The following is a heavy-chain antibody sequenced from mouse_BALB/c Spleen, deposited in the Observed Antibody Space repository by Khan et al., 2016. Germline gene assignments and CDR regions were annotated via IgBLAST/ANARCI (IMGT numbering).Heavy chain of an antibody. CDR1: GYAFTTYN. J-gene: IGHJ3*01. D-gene: IGHD2-1*01. Sequence: VQLQQSGPELVKPGASVKVSCKGSGYAFTTYNMYWVKQSHGKSLEWIGYIDPYNGVSSFNQKFKDKATLTVDESSSTAYMHLHSMTSEDSAVYCCARWDGNYVPFAYWGQGTLVTVSA. V-gene: IGHV1S135*01. CDR3: ARWDGNYVPFAY. CDR2: IDPYNGVS.